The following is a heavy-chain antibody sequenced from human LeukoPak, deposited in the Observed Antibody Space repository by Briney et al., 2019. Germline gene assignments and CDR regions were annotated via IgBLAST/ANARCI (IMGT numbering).Heavy chain of an antibody. Sequence: GRSPRLSCAASGFTFDDYAMHWVRQAPGKGLEWVSGISWNSGSIGYADSVKGRFTISRDNAKNSLYLQMNSLRAEDTVVYYCAKDHLDSSGYYPNWGQGTLVTVSS. D-gene: IGHD3-22*01. CDR2: ISWNSGSI. CDR1: GFTFDDYA. CDR3: AKDHLDSSGYYPN. V-gene: IGHV3-9*01. J-gene: IGHJ4*02.